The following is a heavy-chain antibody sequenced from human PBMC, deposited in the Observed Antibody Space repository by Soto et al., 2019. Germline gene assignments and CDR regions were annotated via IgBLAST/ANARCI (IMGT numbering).Heavy chain of an antibody. CDR3: ATGLPGYYYYGMDV. CDR2: IIPIFGTA. J-gene: IGHJ6*02. Sequence: GASVKVSCKASGGTFSSYAISWVRQAPGQGLEWMGGIIPIFGTANYAQKFQGRVTITADESTSTAYMELSSLRSEGTAVYYCATGLPGYYYYGMDVWGQGTTVTVSS. CDR1: GGTFSSYA. V-gene: IGHV1-69*13.